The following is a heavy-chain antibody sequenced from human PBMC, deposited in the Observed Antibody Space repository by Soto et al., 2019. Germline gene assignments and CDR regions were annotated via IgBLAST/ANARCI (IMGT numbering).Heavy chain of an antibody. J-gene: IGHJ5*02. Sequence: GASVKVSCKASGYTFTSYYMHWVRQAPGQGLEWMGIINPSGGSTSYAQKFQGRVTMTRDTSTSTVYMELSSLRSEDTAVYYCARDSEKPKHYYGSGMGVPGDPPQNRPWFDPWGQGTLVTVSS. D-gene: IGHD3-10*01. CDR2: INPSGGST. CDR3: ARDSEKPKHYYGSGMGVPGDPPQNRPWFDP. V-gene: IGHV1-46*01. CDR1: GYTFTSYY.